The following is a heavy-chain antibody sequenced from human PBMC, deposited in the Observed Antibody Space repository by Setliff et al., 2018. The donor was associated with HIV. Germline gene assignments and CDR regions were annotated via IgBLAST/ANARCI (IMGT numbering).Heavy chain of an antibody. CDR1: GYTFSSYD. CDR2: MNPNSGNT. V-gene: IGHV1-8*02. Sequence: GASVKVSCKASGYTFSSYDINWVRQATGQGLEWMGWMNPNSGNTGYAQKFQGRVTMTRDTSIGTAYMELNNLKFEDTAVYYCAGARRDSYDRGRRNHYYIDVWGKGTPVTVS. D-gene: IGHD3-22*01. J-gene: IGHJ6*03. CDR3: AGARRDSYDRGRRNHYYIDV.